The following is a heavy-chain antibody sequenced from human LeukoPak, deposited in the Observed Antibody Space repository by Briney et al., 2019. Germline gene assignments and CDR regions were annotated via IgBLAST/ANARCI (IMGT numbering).Heavy chain of an antibody. CDR2: IYTSGST. CDR1: GGSISSYY. D-gene: IGHD3-22*01. V-gene: IGHV4-4*07. J-gene: IGHJ3*01. CDR3: ARQTYYYDSSGLRRAFDV. Sequence: SETLSLTCTVSGGSISSYYWSWIRQPAGKGLEWIGRIYTSGSTNYNPSLKSRVTMSVDTSKNQFSLSLSSVTAADTAVYYCARQTYYYDSSGLRRAFDVWGQRTMVTVSS.